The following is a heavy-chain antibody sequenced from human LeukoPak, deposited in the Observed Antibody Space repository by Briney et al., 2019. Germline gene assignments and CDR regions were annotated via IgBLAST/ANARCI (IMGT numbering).Heavy chain of an antibody. Sequence: GGSLRLSCAASGFTFTTYWMTWVRQAPGKGLEWVANIKQDGSATYYADSMKGRFTISRDNAKNSLYLQVNSLRADGTAVYYCATSLDTAGGPYWGQGTLVTVSS. V-gene: IGHV3-7*01. CDR1: GFTFTTYW. D-gene: IGHD5-18*01. CDR2: IKQDGSAT. J-gene: IGHJ4*02. CDR3: ATSLDTAGGPY.